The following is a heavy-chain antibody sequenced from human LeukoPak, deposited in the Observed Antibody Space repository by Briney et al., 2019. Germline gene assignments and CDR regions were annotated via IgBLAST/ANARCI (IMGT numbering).Heavy chain of an antibody. CDR2: ISSSGSTI. V-gene: IGHV3-11*01. J-gene: IGHJ6*02. D-gene: IGHD3-22*01. CDR1: GFTFSDYY. CDR3: ARQSQKSLTYYYDSSGPLDV. Sequence: GGSLRLSCAASGFTFSDYYVSWIRQAPGKGLEWVSYISSSGSTIYYADSVKGRFTISRDNAKNSLYLQMNSLRAEDTAVYYCARQSQKSLTYYYDSSGPLDVWGQGTTVTVSS.